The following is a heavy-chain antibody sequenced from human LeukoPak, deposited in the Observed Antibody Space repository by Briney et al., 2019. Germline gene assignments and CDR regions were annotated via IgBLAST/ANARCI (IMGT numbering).Heavy chain of an antibody. CDR2: IYYSGST. CDR3: PRKADRDAFLT. CDR1: GGINSGFQ. J-gene: IGHJ3*01. D-gene: IGHD3/OR15-3a*01. V-gene: IGHV4-59*08. Sequence: PSDTLSLSCPVSGGINSGFQWHWIRQPPGKRLEWIGYIYYSGSTKYNPSLQSRVITSVDTSKNQFALKLSSVTAADTAMYYCPRKADRDAFLTWGHGTMGTVSS.